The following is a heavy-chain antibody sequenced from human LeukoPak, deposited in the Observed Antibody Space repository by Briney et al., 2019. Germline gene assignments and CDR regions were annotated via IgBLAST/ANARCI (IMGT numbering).Heavy chain of an antibody. CDR1: GYTFTSYY. J-gene: IGHJ4*02. CDR2: INPSGGST. V-gene: IGHV1-46*01. Sequence: ASVNVSCKASGYTFTSYYMHWVRQAPGQGLEWMGIINPSGGSTSYAQKFQGRVTMTRDTSTSTVYMELSSLRSDDTAVYYCARVRSATDSGYAIFDYWGQGTLVTVSS. CDR3: ARVRSATDSGYAIFDY. D-gene: IGHD5-12*01.